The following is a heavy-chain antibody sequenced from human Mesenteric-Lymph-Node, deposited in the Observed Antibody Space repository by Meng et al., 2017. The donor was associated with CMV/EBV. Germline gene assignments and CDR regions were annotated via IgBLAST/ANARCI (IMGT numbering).Heavy chain of an antibody. CDR1: GFPFSSYW. V-gene: IGHV3-7*01. D-gene: IGHD6-19*01. Sequence: GGSLRLSCAVSGFPFSSYWMSWFRQTPGKGLEWVANMNQDGSGKHYVASVRGRFTISRDNSKKSLYLQMNNLGVEDTAVYYCARASEPYSSGWYDWFDPWGQGTLVTVSS. CDR2: MNQDGSGK. CDR3: ARASEPYSSGWYDWFDP. J-gene: IGHJ5*02.